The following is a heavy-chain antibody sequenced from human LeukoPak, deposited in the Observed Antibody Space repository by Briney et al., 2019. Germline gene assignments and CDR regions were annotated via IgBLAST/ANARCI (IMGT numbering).Heavy chain of an antibody. CDR2: IYHSGST. D-gene: IGHD2-2*01. Sequence: PSETLSLTCTVSGGSISSYYWSWIRQPPGKGLEWIGYIYHSGSTYYNPSLKSRVTISVDRSKNQFSLKLSSVTAADTAVYYCLGSCSSTSCAMGNWFDPWGQGTLVTVSS. CDR3: LGSCSSTSCAMGNWFDP. V-gene: IGHV4-59*04. CDR1: GGSISSYY. J-gene: IGHJ5*02.